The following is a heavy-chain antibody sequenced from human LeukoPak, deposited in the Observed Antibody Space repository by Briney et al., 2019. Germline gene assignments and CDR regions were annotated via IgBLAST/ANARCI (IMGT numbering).Heavy chain of an antibody. CDR3: ARDMSGTYSFDY. CDR2: IHHNGDIT. D-gene: IGHD1-26*01. Sequence: PGGSLRLSCSASGFTLFWHVMHWVRQAPGKPLKYVSFIHHNGDITSYADSVRGRFTVSRDNSKNTLFLDLTSLRTDDTAVYYCARDMSGTYSFDYWGQGTLVTVSS. CDR1: GFTLFWHV. V-gene: IGHV3-64D*06. J-gene: IGHJ4*02.